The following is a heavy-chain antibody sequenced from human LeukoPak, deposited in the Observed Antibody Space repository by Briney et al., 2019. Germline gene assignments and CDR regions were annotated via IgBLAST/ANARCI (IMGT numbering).Heavy chain of an antibody. CDR1: GYTFINYD. V-gene: IGHV1-18*01. D-gene: IGHD3-3*01. J-gene: IGHJ6*02. CDR2: ISAYNGNT. CDR3: AGGYYDFWSGYSLGYYYYYYGMDV. Sequence: GASVKVSCKASGYTFINYDIRWVRQAPGQGLEWMGWISAYNGNTNYAQKLQGRVTMTTDTSTSTAYMELRSLRSDDTAVYYCAGGYYDFWSGYSLGYYYYYYGMDVWGQGTTVTVSS.